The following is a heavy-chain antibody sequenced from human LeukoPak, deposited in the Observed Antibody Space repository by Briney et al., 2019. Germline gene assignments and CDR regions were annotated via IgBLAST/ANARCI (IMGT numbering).Heavy chain of an antibody. V-gene: IGHV3-23*01. CDR1: GFTFSSYG. CDR2: IVPSGGTT. D-gene: IGHD5-18*01. J-gene: IGHJ4*02. CDR3: AKVYTYGDS. Sequence: GGSLRLSCAASGFTFSSYGMNWVRQAPGKGLEWVSGIVPSGGTTYYADSVKGRFTISRDNAKNSLYLQMNSLRAEDTAVYYCAKVYTYGDSWGQGTLVTVSS.